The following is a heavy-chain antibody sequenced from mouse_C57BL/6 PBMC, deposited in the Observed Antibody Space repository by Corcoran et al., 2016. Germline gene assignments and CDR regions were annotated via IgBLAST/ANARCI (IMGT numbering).Heavy chain of an antibody. CDR1: GYTFTDYY. Sequence: EVQLQQSGPELVKPGASVKISCKASGYTFTDYYMNWVKQSHGKSLEWIGDINPNNGGTSYNQKFKGKATLTVDESSSTAYMELRSLTSEDSAVYYCARIYDGYPFAYWGQGTLVTVSA. D-gene: IGHD2-3*01. J-gene: IGHJ3*01. V-gene: IGHV1-26*01. CDR2: INPNNGGT. CDR3: ARIYDGYPFAY.